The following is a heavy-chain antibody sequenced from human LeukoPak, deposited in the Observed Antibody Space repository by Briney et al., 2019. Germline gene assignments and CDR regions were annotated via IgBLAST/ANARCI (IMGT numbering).Heavy chain of an antibody. Sequence: RASVKVSCKASGYTFTSYGISWVRQAPGQGLEWMGWISAYNGNTNYAQKLQGRVTMTTDTSTSTAYMELRSLRSDDTAMYYCARVAVSAYYYYYMDVWGKGTTVTVSS. CDR1: GYTFTSYG. CDR2: ISAYNGNT. V-gene: IGHV1-18*01. J-gene: IGHJ6*03. D-gene: IGHD6-25*01. CDR3: ARVAVSAYYYYYMDV.